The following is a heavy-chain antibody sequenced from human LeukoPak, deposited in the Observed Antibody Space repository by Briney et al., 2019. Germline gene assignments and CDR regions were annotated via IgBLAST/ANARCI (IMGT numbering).Heavy chain of an antibody. CDR1: VNYW. J-gene: IGHJ4*02. Sequence: GGSLRLSCAASVNYWMHWVRQAPGKGLLWVSHINSDGSWTSYADSVKGRFTISKDNAKNTVYLQMNSLRAEDTAVYYCVSFYETYWGRGTLVTVSS. CDR2: INSDGSWT. V-gene: IGHV3-74*01. D-gene: IGHD3-16*01. CDR3: VSFYETY.